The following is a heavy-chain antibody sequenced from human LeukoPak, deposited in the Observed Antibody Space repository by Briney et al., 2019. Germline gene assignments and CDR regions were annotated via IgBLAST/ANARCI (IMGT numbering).Heavy chain of an antibody. J-gene: IGHJ3*02. CDR2: IYDSGST. Sequence: SQTLSLTCTVSGASIRSGDYYWSWIRQPPGKGLEWIGYIYDSGSTYYNPSLKSRITISVDTSENRFSLKLSSVTATDAAVYYCARDCSGGSCYGAFDIWGQGTMVTVSS. CDR3: ARDCSGGSCYGAFDI. D-gene: IGHD2-15*01. V-gene: IGHV4-30-4*01. CDR1: GASIRSGDYY.